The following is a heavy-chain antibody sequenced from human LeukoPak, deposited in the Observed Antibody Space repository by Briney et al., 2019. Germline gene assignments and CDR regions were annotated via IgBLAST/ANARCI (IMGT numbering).Heavy chain of an antibody. D-gene: IGHD4-17*01. CDR1: GPGSFIGYY. CDR2: VNHNGIT. V-gene: IGHV4-34*01. CDR3: ARGTLTTMTNVLFDY. Sequence: SETLSLTCAVSGPGSFIGYYWSWIRQPPGRGLEWIGEVNHNGITNYNPSLKSRLTISLGTSKNQFSLNLTSVTAADSAVYYCARGTLTTMTNVLFDYWDQGSLVTVSP. J-gene: IGHJ4*02.